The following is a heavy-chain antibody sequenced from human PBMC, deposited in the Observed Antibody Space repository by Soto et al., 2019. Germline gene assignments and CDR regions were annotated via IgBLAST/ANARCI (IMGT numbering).Heavy chain of an antibody. V-gene: IGHV1-18*01. J-gene: IGHJ4*02. D-gene: IGHD3-22*01. CDR2: ISAYNGNT. CDR1: VYTFTSYG. CDR3: AVGSSGYYDFDY. Sequence: ASVKVSCKASVYTFTSYGISWVRQAPGQGLEWMGWISAYNGNTNYAQKLQGRVTMTTDTSTSTAYMELRSLRSDDTAVYYCAVGSSGYYDFDYWGQGTLVTVSS.